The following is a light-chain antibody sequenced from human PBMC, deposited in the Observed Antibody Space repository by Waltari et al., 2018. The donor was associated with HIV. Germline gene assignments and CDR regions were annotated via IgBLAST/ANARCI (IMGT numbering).Light chain of an antibody. CDR2: GAS. CDR1: QSVSSGF. Sequence: PGQRATLSCRASQSVSSGFLAWYQQKPGQAPRLLIYGASSRATGIPARFSGSGSGTDFTLTISSLEPEDFAVYYCQQRSNWPLTFGGGTKVEIK. CDR3: QQRSNWPLT. J-gene: IGKJ4*01. V-gene: IGKV3D-20*02.